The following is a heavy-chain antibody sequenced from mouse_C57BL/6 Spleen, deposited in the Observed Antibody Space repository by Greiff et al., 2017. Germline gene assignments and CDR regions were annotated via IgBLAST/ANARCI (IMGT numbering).Heavy chain of an antibody. CDR1: GYTFTDDE. V-gene: IGHV1-15*01. D-gene: IGHD2-1*01. CDR2: IDPETGGT. Sequence: VQLQQSGAELVRPGASVTLSCKASGYTFTDDEMHWVKQTPVHGLEWIGAIDPETGGTAYNPKFKGKAILTADISSSTAYMELRSLTSEDSAVYYCTGRGLCYGNLFFYAMDYWGQGTSVTVSS. CDR3: TGRGLCYGNLFFYAMDY. J-gene: IGHJ4*01.